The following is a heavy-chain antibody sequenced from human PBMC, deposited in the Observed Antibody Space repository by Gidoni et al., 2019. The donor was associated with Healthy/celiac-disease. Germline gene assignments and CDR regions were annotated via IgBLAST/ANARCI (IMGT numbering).Heavy chain of an antibody. CDR2: ISSNGGST. V-gene: IGHV3-64D*06. CDR1: GFTFSSYA. CDR3: VKTSSVPAFDY. J-gene: IGHJ4*02. D-gene: IGHD2-2*01. Sequence: EVQLVESGGGLVQPGGSLRLSCSASGFTFSSYAMHWVRQAPGKGLEYVSAISSNGGSTYYADSVKGRFTISRDNSKNTLYLQMSSLRAEDTAVYYCVKTSSVPAFDYWGQGTLVTVSS.